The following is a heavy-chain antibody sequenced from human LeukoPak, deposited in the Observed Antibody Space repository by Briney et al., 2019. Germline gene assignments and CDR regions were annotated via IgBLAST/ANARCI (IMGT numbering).Heavy chain of an antibody. D-gene: IGHD4-4*01. CDR2: ISYDGSNK. J-gene: IGHJ4*02. Sequence: GGSLRLSCAASGFTFSSYAMHWVRQAPGKGLEWVAVISYDGSNKYYADSVKGRFTISRDNSKNTLYLQMNSLRAEDTAVYYCARDLPTLNWGQGTLVTVSS. V-gene: IGHV3-30-3*01. CDR3: ARDLPTLN. CDR1: GFTFSSYA.